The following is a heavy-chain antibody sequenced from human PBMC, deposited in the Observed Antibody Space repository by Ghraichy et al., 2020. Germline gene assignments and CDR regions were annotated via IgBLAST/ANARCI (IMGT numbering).Heavy chain of an antibody. V-gene: IGHV4-59*01. J-gene: IGHJ4*02. CDR3: ARGHNWNDGYFDY. CDR2: IYYSGST. CDR1: GGSISSYY. Sequence: SETLSLTCTVSGGSISSYYWSWIRQPPGKGLEWIGYIYYSGSTNYNPSLKSRVTISVDTSKNQFSLKLSSVTAADTAVYYCARGHNWNDGYFDYWGQGTLVTVSS. D-gene: IGHD1-20*01.